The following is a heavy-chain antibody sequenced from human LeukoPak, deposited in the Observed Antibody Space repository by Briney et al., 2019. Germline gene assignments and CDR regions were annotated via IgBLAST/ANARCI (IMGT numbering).Heavy chain of an antibody. D-gene: IGHD3-3*01. V-gene: IGHV4-4*07. CDR3: ARGITIFGVAGDWFDP. CDR1: GDSISNYY. J-gene: IGHJ5*02. Sequence: SETLSLTCTVSGDSISNYYWSWIRQPAGKGLEWIGRIYTSGSTNYNPSLKSRVTMSVDTSKNQFSLKLSSVTAADTAVYYCARGITIFGVAGDWFDPWGQGTLVTVSS. CDR2: IYTSGST.